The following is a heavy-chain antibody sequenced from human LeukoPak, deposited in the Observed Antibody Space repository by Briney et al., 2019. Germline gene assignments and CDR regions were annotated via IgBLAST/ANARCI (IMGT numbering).Heavy chain of an antibody. CDR2: INHSGYT. J-gene: IGHJ3*01. CDR3: ARGAICGSSCRAFDV. V-gene: IGHV4-34*01. D-gene: IGHD6-13*01. CDR1: GESFSGYF. Sequence: TSETLSLTCAVYGESFSGYFWGWIRQPPGTGLEWIGEINHSGYTNYKPSLKSRATISRDTSKTQFSLTLNLVSAADTAVYYCARGAICGSSCRAFDVWGQGTMVTVSS.